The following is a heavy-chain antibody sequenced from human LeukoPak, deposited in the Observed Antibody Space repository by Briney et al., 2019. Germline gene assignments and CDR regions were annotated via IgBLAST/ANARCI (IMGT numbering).Heavy chain of an antibody. J-gene: IGHJ4*02. D-gene: IGHD2-21*02. CDR2: ISTYNGNT. CDR3: ARGLATSDSTFGS. CDR1: GYIFTSYG. V-gene: IGHV1-18*01. Sequence: GASVKVSCKASGYIFTSYGISWVRQAPGQGLEWMGWISTYNGNTNYAQKLQGRVTMTTDTSTTTPYLELRSLTSADTAVYYCARGLATSDSTFGSWGQGTLVTVSS.